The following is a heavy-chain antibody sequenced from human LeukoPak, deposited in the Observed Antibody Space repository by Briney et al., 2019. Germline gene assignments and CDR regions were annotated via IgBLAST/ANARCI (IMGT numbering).Heavy chain of an antibody. V-gene: IGHV3-48*02. CDR2: ISSSSSTI. D-gene: IGHD6-25*01. Sequence: GGPLSPSCAASGFPFRTYGRNGVGQAPGKGLEWVSYISSSSSTIYYADSVKGRFTISRDNAKNSLYLQMNSLRDEDTAVYYCAGGRGHWGQGTLVTVSS. J-gene: IGHJ4*02. CDR1: GFPFRTYG. CDR3: AGGRGH.